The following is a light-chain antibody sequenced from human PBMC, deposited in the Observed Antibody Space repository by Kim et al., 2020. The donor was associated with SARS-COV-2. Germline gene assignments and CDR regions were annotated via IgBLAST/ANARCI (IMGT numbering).Light chain of an antibody. CDR3: QVWATSAGV. J-gene: IGLJ3*02. V-gene: IGLV3-9*01. Sequence: VARGQTATITGGGNSIGSKNVHWYQKKPGQAPVLVIYRDTNRPSGIPERFSGSNSGNTATLTISRAQAGDEGDYYCQVWATSAGVFGGGTKLTVL. CDR2: RDT. CDR1: SIGSKN.